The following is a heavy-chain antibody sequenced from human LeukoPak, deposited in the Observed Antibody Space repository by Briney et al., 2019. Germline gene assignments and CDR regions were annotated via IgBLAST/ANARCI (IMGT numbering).Heavy chain of an antibody. J-gene: IGHJ6*02. Sequence: GGSLRLSCAASGFTFSSYGMHWVRQAPGKGLEWVAVISYGGSNKYYADSVKGRFTISRDNSKNTLYLQMNSLRAEDTAVYYCAKAYGMDVWGQGTTVTVSS. CDR2: ISYGGSNK. CDR1: GFTFSSYG. CDR3: AKAYGMDV. V-gene: IGHV3-30*18.